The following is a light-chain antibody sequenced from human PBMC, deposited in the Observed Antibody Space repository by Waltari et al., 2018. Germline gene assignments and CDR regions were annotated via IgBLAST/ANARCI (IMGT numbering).Light chain of an antibody. CDR2: EDT. Sequence: QSVLTQPPSVSAAPGQRVTISCSGGRSNIGNNYVSWYRQFPGTAPKLLIYEDTGRPSGRAGRFSGSKSGTSATLDITGLQAGDEADYYCGTWDSSLSGAVFGGGTHLTVL. V-gene: IGLV1-51*02. CDR3: GTWDSSLSGAV. CDR1: RSNIGNNY. J-gene: IGLJ7*01.